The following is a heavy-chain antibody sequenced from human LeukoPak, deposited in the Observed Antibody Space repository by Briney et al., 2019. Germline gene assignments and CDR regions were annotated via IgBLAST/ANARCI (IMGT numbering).Heavy chain of an antibody. V-gene: IGHV3-74*01. D-gene: IGHD2-2*01. CDR3: VSFYETY. CDR2: INSDGSWT. CDR1: GNYW. J-gene: IGHJ4*02. Sequence: PGGSLRLSCAAFGNYWMHWVRQAPGKGLVWVSHINSDGSWTSYADSVKGRFTISEDNAKNTVYLQMNNLRAEDTAVYYCVSFYETYWGRGTLVTVSS.